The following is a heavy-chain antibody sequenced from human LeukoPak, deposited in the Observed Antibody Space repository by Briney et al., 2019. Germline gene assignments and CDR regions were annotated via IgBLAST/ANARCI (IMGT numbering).Heavy chain of an antibody. CDR2: IYYSGST. J-gene: IGHJ4*02. CDR3: ASLRRGVITHGYYFDY. CDR1: GGSISSSSYY. D-gene: IGHD3-10*01. V-gene: IGHV4-39*01. Sequence: SETLSLTCTVSGGSISSSSYYWGWIRQPPGTGLEWIGSIYYSGSTYYNPSLKSRVTISVDTSKNQFSLKLGSVTAADTAVYYCASLRRGVITHGYYFDYWGQGTLVTVSS.